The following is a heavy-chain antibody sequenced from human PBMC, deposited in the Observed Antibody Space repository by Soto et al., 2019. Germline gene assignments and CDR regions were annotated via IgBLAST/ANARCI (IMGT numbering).Heavy chain of an antibody. CDR3: ARAQGGRYLFFWSAAGPNDVFAF. CDR2: ISAYNGNT. CDR1: GYTFTSYG. D-gene: IGHD6-13*01. V-gene: IGHV1-18*01. J-gene: IGHJ3*01. Sequence: ASVKVSCKASGYTFTSYGISWVRQAPGQGLEWMGWISAYNGNTNYAQKLQGRVTMTTDTSTSTAHMELRSLRSDDTAVYYCARAQGGRYLFFWSAAGPNDVFAFCGQGSMVTVSS.